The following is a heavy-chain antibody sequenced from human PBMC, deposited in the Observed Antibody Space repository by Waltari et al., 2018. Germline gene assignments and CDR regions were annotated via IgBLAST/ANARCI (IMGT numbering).Heavy chain of an antibody. CDR2: IKQDGSEK. J-gene: IGHJ6*03. Sequence: EVQLVESGGGLVQPGGSLRLSCAASGFTFSSYWMSWVRQAPGKGLEWVATIKQDGSEKDKVDAVKGRFTIARDNAKNSLYLQMNSLRAEDTAVYYCARVANYYYYYYMDVWGKGTTVTVSS. V-gene: IGHV3-7*01. CDR1: GFTFSSYW. CDR3: ARVANYYYYYYMDV.